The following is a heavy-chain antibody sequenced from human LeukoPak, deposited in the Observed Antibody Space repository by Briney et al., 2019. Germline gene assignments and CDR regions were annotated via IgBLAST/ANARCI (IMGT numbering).Heavy chain of an antibody. J-gene: IGHJ4*02. D-gene: IGHD3-9*01. CDR1: GFMFSGSA. CDR3: SLSRFGILTGYYLDY. CDR2: IRRKVNSYAT. V-gene: IGHV3-73*01. Sequence: GGSLRLSCAASGFMFSGSAMHWVRRASGKGLEWVGRIRRKVNSYATAYDASVKGRFTISRDDSKNTAYLQMNSLKIEDTAVYYCSLSRFGILTGYYLDYWGQGTLVTVSS.